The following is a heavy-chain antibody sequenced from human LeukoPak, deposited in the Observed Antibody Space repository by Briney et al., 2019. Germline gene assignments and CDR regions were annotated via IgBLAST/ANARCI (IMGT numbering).Heavy chain of an antibody. CDR2: IHYSGNT. D-gene: IGHD3-3*01. Sequence: PSETLSLTCTVSGGSISPYYWGWICQPPGKGLEWIGGIHYSGNTYYNPSLKSRVTISIDTSKNQFSLKLSSVTAADTAVYYCARLGAGPTYYDFWSGYSSFYFDYWGQGTLVTVSS. CDR1: GGSISPYY. CDR3: ARLGAGPTYYDFWSGYSSFYFDY. J-gene: IGHJ4*02. V-gene: IGHV4-39*01.